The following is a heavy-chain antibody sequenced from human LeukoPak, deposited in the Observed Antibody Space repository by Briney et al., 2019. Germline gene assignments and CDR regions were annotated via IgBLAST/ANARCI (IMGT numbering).Heavy chain of an antibody. J-gene: IGHJ4*02. D-gene: IGHD3-10*01. V-gene: IGHV4-61*02. CDR1: GGSISSGSYY. CDR3: ARGFAYHPIDY. CDR2: IYTSGST. Sequence: SQTLSLTCTVSGGSISSGSYYWSWIRQPAGKGLEWIGRIYTSGSTNYNPSLKSRVTISVDTSKNQFSLKLSSVTAADTAVYYCARGFAYHPIDYWGQGTLVTVSS.